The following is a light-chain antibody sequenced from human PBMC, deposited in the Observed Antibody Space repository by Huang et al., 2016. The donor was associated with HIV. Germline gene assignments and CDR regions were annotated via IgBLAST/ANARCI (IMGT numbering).Light chain of an antibody. Sequence: IPLTQSPSPLSASVGDRVTITCRASAGIGNYLAWYQQKPGKAPKHLVYGASTLENGVPSRFSGSGSGTHFTLTISSLQPEDFATYYCRQLGTYPRTFGQGTKVEIK. V-gene: IGKV1-9*01. J-gene: IGKJ1*01. CDR3: RQLGTYPRT. CDR2: GAS. CDR1: AGIGNY.